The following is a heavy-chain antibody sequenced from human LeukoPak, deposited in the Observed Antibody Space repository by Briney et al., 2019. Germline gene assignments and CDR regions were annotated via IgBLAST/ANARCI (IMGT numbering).Heavy chain of an antibody. CDR3: ARAGSTAFGIIIIRDFDY. CDR1: GYTFTSYV. V-gene: IGHV1-18*01. Sequence: ASVKVSCKASGYTFTSYVISWVRQAPGQGLEWMGWISAYNGDTNYAQKFQGRVTMTTDTSTSTAYMEVRSLRSDDTAVYYCARAGSTAFGIIIIRDFDYLGQGTLVTVSS. D-gene: IGHD3-10*01. J-gene: IGHJ4*02. CDR2: ISAYNGDT.